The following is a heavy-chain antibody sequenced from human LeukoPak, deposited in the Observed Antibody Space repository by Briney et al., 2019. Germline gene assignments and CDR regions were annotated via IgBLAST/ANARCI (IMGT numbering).Heavy chain of an antibody. J-gene: IGHJ4*02. CDR1: GFTFSSYG. D-gene: IGHD3/OR15-3a*01. CDR3: ARGTGYLDEYFDY. CDR2: IWYDGSNK. Sequence: GGSLRLSCAASGFTFSSYGMHWVRQAPGKGLEWVAVIWYDGSNKYYADSVKGRFTISRDNSKNMLYLQMNSLRAEDTAVYYCARGTGYLDEYFDYWGQGTLVTVSS. V-gene: IGHV3-33*01.